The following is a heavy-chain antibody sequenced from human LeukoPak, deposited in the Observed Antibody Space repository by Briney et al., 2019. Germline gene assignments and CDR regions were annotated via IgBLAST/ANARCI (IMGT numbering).Heavy chain of an antibody. D-gene: IGHD3-3*01. Sequence: SETLSLTCAVSGGSFSNSYWSWIRQPPGKGLEWIGEINAGGRTNYIPSLKSRVTISLDTSKNQFSLKLTPVTAADTAVYFCARNGYYTVDYWGQGALVTVSS. CDR1: GGSFSNSY. CDR3: ARNGYYTVDY. V-gene: IGHV4-34*01. J-gene: IGHJ4*02. CDR2: INAGGRT.